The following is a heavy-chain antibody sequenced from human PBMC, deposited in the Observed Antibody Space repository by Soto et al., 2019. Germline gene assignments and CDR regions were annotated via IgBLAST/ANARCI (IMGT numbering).Heavy chain of an antibody. V-gene: IGHV4-59*08. CDR2: IYYSGST. CDR3: ARGRYCISTSCFHNWFDP. Sequence: PSETLSLTCTVSGGSISSYYWSWIRQPPGKGLEWIGYIYYSGSTNYNPSLKSRVTISVDTSKNQFSLKLSSVTAADTAVYYCARGRYCISTSCFHNWFDPWGQGTLVTVSS. CDR1: GGSISSYY. D-gene: IGHD2-2*01. J-gene: IGHJ5*02.